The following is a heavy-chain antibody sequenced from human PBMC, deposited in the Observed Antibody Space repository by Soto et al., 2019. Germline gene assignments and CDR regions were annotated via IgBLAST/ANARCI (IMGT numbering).Heavy chain of an antibody. CDR3: ARDNPRYYYDSSGYSGSWFDP. CDR1: GGSIISGGYY. Sequence: SETLSLTCTVSGGSIISGGYYWSCIRQHPGKGLEWIWYIYYSGSTYYNPSLKSRVTISVDTSKNQFSLKLSSVTAADTAVYYCARDNPRYYYDSSGYSGSWFDPWGQGTLVTVSS. J-gene: IGHJ5*02. CDR2: IYYSGST. D-gene: IGHD3-22*01. V-gene: IGHV4-31*03.